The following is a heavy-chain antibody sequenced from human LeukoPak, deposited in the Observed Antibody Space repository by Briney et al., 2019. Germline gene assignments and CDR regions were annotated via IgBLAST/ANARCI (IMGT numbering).Heavy chain of an antibody. CDR2: IFYDGSNQ. Sequence: PGRSLRLSCAASGFTFSRYGMRWVRQAPGQGLEWVALIFYDGSNQYYADSVKGRFTISRDNSKNTLYLQMNSLRPEDRAVYYCVKDDTSCCFYVDHWGQGTLVTVSS. V-gene: IGHV3-30*18. CDR3: VKDDTSCCFYVDH. CDR1: GFTFSRYG. J-gene: IGHJ4*02. D-gene: IGHD3-22*01.